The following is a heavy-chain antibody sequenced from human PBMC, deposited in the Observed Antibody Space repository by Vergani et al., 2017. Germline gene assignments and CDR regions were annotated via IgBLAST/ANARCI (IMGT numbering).Heavy chain of an antibody. D-gene: IGHD5-12*01. Sequence: QVQLVESGGGVVQPGRSLRLSCAASGCTFSSYAMHWVRQAPGKGLEWVAVISYDGSNKYYADSVKGRFTISRDNSKNTLYLQMNSLRAEDTAVYYCARVAIVATEGYYYYYMDVWGKGTTVTVSS. CDR2: ISYDGSNK. J-gene: IGHJ6*03. CDR1: GCTFSSYA. V-gene: IGHV3-30-3*01. CDR3: ARVAIVATEGYYYYYMDV.